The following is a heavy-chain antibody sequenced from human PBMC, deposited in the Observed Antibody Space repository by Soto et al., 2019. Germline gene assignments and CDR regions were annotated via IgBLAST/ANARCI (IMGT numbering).Heavy chain of an antibody. V-gene: IGHV4-30-4*08. CDR1: GASTVSHYH. Sequence: SETLSLTCSVSGASTVSHYHWTWIRQPPGKGLEWMGCIFNSGTTFYNPSLTSRLSISMDTSGNHFSLELRSVTAAGTAVYYCALALGPTTGLDYWGQGTLVTVSS. D-gene: IGHD1-26*01. CDR2: IFNSGTT. CDR3: ALALGPTTGLDY. J-gene: IGHJ4*02.